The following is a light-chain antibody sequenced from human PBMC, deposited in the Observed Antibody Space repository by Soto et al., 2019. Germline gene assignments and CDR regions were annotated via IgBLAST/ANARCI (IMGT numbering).Light chain of an antibody. V-gene: IGLV2-8*01. CDR2: EVS. J-gene: IGLJ2*01. CDR1: SSDVGAYNY. CDR3: RSYAGSNWI. Sequence: QSALTQPPSASGSPGQSVTISCTGTSSDVGAYNYVSWFQQHPGKAPKLMIYEVSKRPSGVPDRFSGSKSANTASLTVSGLQADDEADYYCRSYAGSNWIFGGGTKLTVL.